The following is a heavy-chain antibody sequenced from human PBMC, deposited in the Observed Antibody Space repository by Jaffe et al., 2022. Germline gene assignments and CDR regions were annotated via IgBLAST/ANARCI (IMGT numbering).Heavy chain of an antibody. V-gene: IGHV3-23*01. Sequence: EVQLLESGGDLVQPGGSLRLSCAASGFTFSSYGMSWVRQAPGKGLEWVSAIRVSGGTTYYADSVKGRFTISRDNSKNTLYLQMNSLRAEDTAIYYCAKAFGDGKGCWGQGTLVTVSS. J-gene: IGHJ4*02. CDR2: IRVSGGTT. CDR3: AKAFGDGKGC. D-gene: IGHD4-17*01. CDR1: GFTFSSYG.